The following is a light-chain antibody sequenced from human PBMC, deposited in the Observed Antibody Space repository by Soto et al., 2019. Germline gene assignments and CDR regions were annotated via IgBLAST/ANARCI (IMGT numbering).Light chain of an antibody. Sequence: TQSQATLSLSPPQIATLSFMATRNSVSSYLAWYQQKPGQAPRLLIYGASTRATGIPARFSGSGSGTEFTLTISSLEPEDFAVYYCQQDCNLPPKTFGQGTKVDIK. CDR3: QQDCNLPPKT. CDR1: RNSVSSY. V-gene: IGKV3D-7*01. CDR2: GAS. J-gene: IGKJ1*01.